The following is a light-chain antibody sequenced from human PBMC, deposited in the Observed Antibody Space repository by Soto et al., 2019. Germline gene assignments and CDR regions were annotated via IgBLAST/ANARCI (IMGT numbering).Light chain of an antibody. V-gene: IGKV3-11*01. Sequence: EIVLMQSPGTLSLSPGERATLSCRASQTMTRAYLAWYQQKPGQAPRLLIYAASDRATGIPGRFSGSGSGTDFTLIISSLEPEDFAFYYCQQGNTWPWTFGQGTKVDIK. CDR3: QQGNTWPWT. J-gene: IGKJ1*01. CDR1: QTMTRAY. CDR2: AAS.